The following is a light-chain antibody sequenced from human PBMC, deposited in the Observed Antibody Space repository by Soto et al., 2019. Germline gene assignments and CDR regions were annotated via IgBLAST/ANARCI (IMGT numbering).Light chain of an antibody. V-gene: IGLV1-51*02. CDR2: ETD. CDR3: ATWDTSLSAGRV. Sequence: QSVLTQPPSVSAAPGQTVTISCSGSSSNIGNNYVSWYQQLPGAAPKLLIYETDRRPAGIPDRFSGSKSGTSATLGITGLQTADEADYYCATWDTSLSAGRVFGPGTKVTVL. J-gene: IGLJ1*01. CDR1: SSNIGNNY.